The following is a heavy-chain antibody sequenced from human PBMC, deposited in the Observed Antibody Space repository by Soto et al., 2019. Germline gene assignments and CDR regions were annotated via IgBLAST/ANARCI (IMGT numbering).Heavy chain of an antibody. J-gene: IGHJ4*02. Sequence: PSETLSLTCAVSGGSISSYNWWTWVRQPPGKGLEWIAEISHSGNTNYNPSLNSRVTISVDKSKNQFSLKLTSVTAADTAVYYCATEGGSGYFINYWGQGTLVTVS. CDR3: ATEGGSGYFINY. D-gene: IGHD6-25*01. CDR1: GGSISSYNW. CDR2: ISHSGNT. V-gene: IGHV4-4*02.